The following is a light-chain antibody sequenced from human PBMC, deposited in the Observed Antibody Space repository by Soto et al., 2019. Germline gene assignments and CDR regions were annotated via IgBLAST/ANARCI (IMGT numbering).Light chain of an antibody. J-gene: IGKJ1*01. V-gene: IGKV1-39*01. CDR1: QSISSY. CDR3: HQSYCTPLWP. Sequence: DIQMTQSPSSLSASVGDRVTITCRASQSISSYLNWYQQKPGKAPMLLIYAASSLLSGVSSRFSGSGSAIDFTLTISSLQPEDFATYYCHQSYCTPLWPFGQGTKVEIK. CDR2: AAS.